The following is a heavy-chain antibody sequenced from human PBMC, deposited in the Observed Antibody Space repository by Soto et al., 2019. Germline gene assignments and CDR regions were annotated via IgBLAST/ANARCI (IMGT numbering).Heavy chain of an antibody. J-gene: IGHJ5*02. CDR3: ARESGDTAMVGRFWSDP. Sequence: GGSLRLSCAASGFTFSSYGMHWVRQAPGKGLEWVAVIWYDGSNKYYADSVKGRFTISRDNSKNTLYLQMNSLRAEDTAVYYCARESGDTAMVGRFWSDPWGQGTLVTVSS. D-gene: IGHD5-18*01. V-gene: IGHV3-33*01. CDR1: GFTFSSYG. CDR2: IWYDGSNK.